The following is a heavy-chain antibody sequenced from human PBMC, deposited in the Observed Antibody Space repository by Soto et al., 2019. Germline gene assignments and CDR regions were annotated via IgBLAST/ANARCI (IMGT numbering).Heavy chain of an antibody. J-gene: IGHJ4*02. D-gene: IGHD3-16*01. V-gene: IGHV1-3*01. CDR2: INAGNGKT. CDR3: ARHWGTYAALDY. CDR1: GYSFVING. Sequence: ASVKVSCKASGYSFVINGLHWLRQAPGQTFEWMGWINAGNGKTTYSEKFQDRINLTRDTSASTAYMDLGSLTPEDTAVYFCARHWGTYAALDYWGQGTPVTVS.